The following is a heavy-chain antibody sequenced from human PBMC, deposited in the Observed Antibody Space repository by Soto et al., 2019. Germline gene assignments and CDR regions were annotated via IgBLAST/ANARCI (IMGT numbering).Heavy chain of an antibody. CDR1: GNTFASHG. J-gene: IGHJ4*02. D-gene: IGHD3-10*01. V-gene: IGHV1-18*01. Sequence: QVQLVQSGPEVKKPGASVKVSCKASGNTFASHGFSWVRQAPGQGLEWMGWISGFNGQTNYALKFQGRVTLTTDTSTSTAYMELRSLRSDDTAVYFCARVDPRGVAVVRDYWGQRTLVNVSS. CDR2: ISGFNGQT. CDR3: ARVDPRGVAVVRDY.